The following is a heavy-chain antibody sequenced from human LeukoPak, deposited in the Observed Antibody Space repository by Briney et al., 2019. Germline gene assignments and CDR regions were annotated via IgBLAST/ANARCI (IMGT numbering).Heavy chain of an antibody. J-gene: IGHJ4*02. D-gene: IGHD1-26*01. CDR1: DGSISSYH. Sequence: SETLSLTCTVSDGSISSYHWSWIRQPAGKGLEWIGRIHTSGTTNYNPSLKSRVTMSVDTSKNQFSLKLSSVSAADTAVYYCARWGGTLPRDYWGQGTLVTVSS. V-gene: IGHV4-4*07. CDR2: IHTSGTT. CDR3: ARWGGTLPRDY.